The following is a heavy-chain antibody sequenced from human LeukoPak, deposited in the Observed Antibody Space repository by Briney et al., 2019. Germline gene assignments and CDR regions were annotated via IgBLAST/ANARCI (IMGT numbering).Heavy chain of an antibody. Sequence: ASVKVFCKASGYTFTNYGISWVRQAPGQGLEWMGWISAYNGNTNYAQNLQGRVTVTTDTSTSTAYMELRSLRSDDTAVYYCARSKGGGYGDHYLSPNWGQGTLVTVSS. V-gene: IGHV1-18*01. CDR1: GYTFTNYG. J-gene: IGHJ4*02. CDR3: ARSKGGGYGDHYLSPN. CDR2: ISAYNGNT. D-gene: IGHD4-17*01.